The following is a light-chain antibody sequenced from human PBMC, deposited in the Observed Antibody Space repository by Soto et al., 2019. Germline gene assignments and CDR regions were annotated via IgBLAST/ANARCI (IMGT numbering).Light chain of an antibody. V-gene: IGLV6-57*02. J-gene: IGLJ2*01. CDR3: QSSDGNNMV. CDR1: SGSIASGY. Sequence: NFMLTQPHSVSESPGKTVTISCTGSSGSIASGYVQWYQQRPGSAPTTLIYEDNQRPAGVPDRFSGSIDSSSNSASLTISWLRPEDEADDYCQSSDGNNMVFGGGTKLAVL. CDR2: EDN.